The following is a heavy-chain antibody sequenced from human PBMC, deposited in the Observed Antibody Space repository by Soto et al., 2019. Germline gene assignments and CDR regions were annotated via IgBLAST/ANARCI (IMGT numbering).Heavy chain of an antibody. Sequence: SGPTLVNPTETLTLTCTVSGFSLSNARMGVSWIRQPPGKALEWLAHIFSNDEKSYSTSLKSRLTISKDTSKSQVVLTMTNMDPVDTATYYCARILLGDSSGYYPPFDYWGQGTLVTVSS. J-gene: IGHJ4*02. CDR3: ARILLGDSSGYYPPFDY. CDR1: GFSLSNARMG. CDR2: IFSNDEK. V-gene: IGHV2-26*01. D-gene: IGHD3-22*01.